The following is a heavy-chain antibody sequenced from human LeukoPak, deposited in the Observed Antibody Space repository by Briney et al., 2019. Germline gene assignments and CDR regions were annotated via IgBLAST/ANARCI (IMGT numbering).Heavy chain of an antibody. Sequence: PGGSLRLSCAASGFTFSDYYMSWIRQAPGKGLEWVSYISSSGSTIYYADSVKGRFTISRDNAKNSLYLQMNSLRAEGTAVYYCARVLLEHEYFDYWGQGTLVTVSS. D-gene: IGHD1/OR15-1a*01. CDR2: ISSSGSTI. CDR3: ARVLLEHEYFDY. J-gene: IGHJ4*02. CDR1: GFTFSDYY. V-gene: IGHV3-11*04.